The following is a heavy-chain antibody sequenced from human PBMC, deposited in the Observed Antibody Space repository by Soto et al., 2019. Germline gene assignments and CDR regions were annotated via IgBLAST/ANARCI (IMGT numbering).Heavy chain of an antibody. V-gene: IGHV5-51*01. D-gene: IGHD5-18*01. J-gene: IGHJ5*02. CDR3: ARQSRWGGYSYGYENYSGSYYVSAPSGFDX. CDR2: IYPGDSDT. Sequence: PVESLKISCKGSGYSFTSYWIGWVRQMPGKGLELMGSIYPGDSDTRYSPSFQGKVTISADKSISTAYLQWSSLKASDTAMYYCARQSRWGGYSYGYENYSGSYYVSAPSGFDXWGQGTLVTVSX. CDR1: GYSFTSYW.